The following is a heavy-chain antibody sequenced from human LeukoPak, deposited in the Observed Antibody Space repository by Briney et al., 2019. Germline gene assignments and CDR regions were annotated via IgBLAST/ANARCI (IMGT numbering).Heavy chain of an antibody. D-gene: IGHD6-19*01. V-gene: IGHV1-69-2*01. CDR1: GYTFTDYY. CDR2: VDPEDGET. CDR3: ARKYSSGWYGLGVAAFDI. J-gene: IGHJ3*02. Sequence: ASVKVSCKVSGYTFTDYYMHWVQQAPGKGLEWMGLVDPEDGETIYAEKFQGRVTITADTSTDTAYMELSSLRSEDTAVYYCARKYSSGWYGLGVAAFDIWGQGTMVTVSS.